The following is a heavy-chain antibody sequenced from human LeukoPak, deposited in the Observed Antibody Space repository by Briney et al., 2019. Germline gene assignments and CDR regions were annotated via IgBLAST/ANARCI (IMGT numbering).Heavy chain of an antibody. V-gene: IGHV3-20*04. CDR3: ARELGYSGYHHGRLPFDY. CDR1: GFTFDTYA. CDR2: INWNGGST. Sequence: RSGGSLRLSCAASGFTFDTYAMSWVRHGQGRGREWVSGINWNGGSTAYADSVTGRFTISRDNAKNSLYLQMNSLRAEDTALYYCARELGYSGYHHGRLPFDYWGQGTLVTVSS. D-gene: IGHD5-12*01. J-gene: IGHJ4*02.